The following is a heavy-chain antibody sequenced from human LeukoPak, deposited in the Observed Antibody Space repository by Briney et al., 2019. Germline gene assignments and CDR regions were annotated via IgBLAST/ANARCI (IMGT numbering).Heavy chain of an antibody. CDR2: INHSGST. D-gene: IGHD2-15*01. V-gene: IGHV4-34*01. CDR3: AKESCSGGSCYIFDY. CDR1: GGSFSGYY. Sequence: PSETLSLTCGVYGGSFSGYYWSRIRQPPGKGLEWIGEINHSGSTNYNPSLKSRVTISVDTSKNQFSLKLSSVTAADTAVYYCAKESCSGGSCYIFDYWGQGTLVTVSS. J-gene: IGHJ4*02.